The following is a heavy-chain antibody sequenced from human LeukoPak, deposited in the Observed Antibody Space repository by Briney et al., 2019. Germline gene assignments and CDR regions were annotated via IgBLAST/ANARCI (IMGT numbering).Heavy chain of an antibody. CDR1: GGSISSGGYY. D-gene: IGHD2-2*01. CDR3: ARQRRYCSSTSCYFGYYGLDV. J-gene: IGHJ6*02. V-gene: IGHV4-31*11. CDR2: IFYSGST. Sequence: PSETLSPTCAVSGGSISSGGYYWSWIRQHPGEGLEWIGYIFYSGSTYYNPSLKSRVTISVDTSKNQFSLKLSSVTAADTAVYYCARQRRYCSSTSCYFGYYGLDVWGQGTTVTVSS.